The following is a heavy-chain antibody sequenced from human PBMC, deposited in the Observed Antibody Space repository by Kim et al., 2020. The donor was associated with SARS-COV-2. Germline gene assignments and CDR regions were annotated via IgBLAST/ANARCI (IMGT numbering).Heavy chain of an antibody. D-gene: IGHD3-9*01. V-gene: IGHV3-74*01. CDR1: GLTFRTSW. CDR2: INGDGTAK. J-gene: IGHJ4*02. CDR3: ARDNDWSYDY. Sequence: GGSLRLSCVASGLTFRTSWMHWVRQTPGKGLIWVSHINGDGTAKSYADSVRGRFTISRDNAKNTLYLQMNSLTVEDTAVYYCARDNDWSYDYWGQGTLVSVSS.